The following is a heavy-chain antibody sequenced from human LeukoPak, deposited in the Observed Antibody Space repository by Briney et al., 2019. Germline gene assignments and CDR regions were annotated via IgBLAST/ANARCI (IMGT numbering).Heavy chain of an antibody. D-gene: IGHD6-19*01. CDR3: ARNPDEHWLDESENWYFDL. Sequence: ASVKVSRKASGGTFSSYAISWLRQAPGQGLEWMGRINPNRGDTKPAQKFQGRVTMTRDTSISVAYMELSSLQSDDTAVYYCARNPDEHWLDESENWYFDLWGSGTLVTVSS. CDR2: INPNRGDT. J-gene: IGHJ2*01. V-gene: IGHV1-2*06. CDR1: GGTFSSYA.